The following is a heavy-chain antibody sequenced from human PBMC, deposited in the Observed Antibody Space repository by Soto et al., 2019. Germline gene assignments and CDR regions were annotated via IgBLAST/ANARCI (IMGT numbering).Heavy chain of an antibody. CDR1: GYTFTSYD. D-gene: IGHD3-9*01. CDR3: ARGNSFWRYFDRLRLKGYYFDY. CDR2: MNPNSGNT. J-gene: IGHJ4*02. Sequence: QVQLVQSGAEVKKPGASVKVSCKASGYTFTSYDINWVRQATGQGLEWMGWMNPNSGNTGYAQKFQGRVTMTRNTSISTAYMELSSLRSEDTAVYYCARGNSFWRYFDRLRLKGYYFDYWGQGTLVTVSS. V-gene: IGHV1-8*01.